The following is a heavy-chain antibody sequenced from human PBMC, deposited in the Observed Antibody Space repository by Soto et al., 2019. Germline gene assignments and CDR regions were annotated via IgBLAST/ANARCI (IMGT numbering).Heavy chain of an antibody. CDR1: GYTFTGYY. J-gene: IGHJ2*01. V-gene: IGHV1-2*04. Sequence: QVQLVQSGAEVKKPGASVKVSCKASGYTFTGYYMHWVRQAPGQGLEWMGWINPNSGGTNYAHKFQGWVTMTRDTSISTAYMELSRLRSDDTAVYYCARDLGSGWPYWYFDLWGRGNLVTVSS. CDR3: ARDLGSGWPYWYFDL. CDR2: INPNSGGT. D-gene: IGHD6-19*01.